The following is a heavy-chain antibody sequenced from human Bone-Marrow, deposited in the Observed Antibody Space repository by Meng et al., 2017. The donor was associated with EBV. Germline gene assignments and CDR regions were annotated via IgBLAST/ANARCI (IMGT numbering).Heavy chain of an antibody. CDR1: GYTFSGYY. CDR3: ARDLTNDYFDY. D-gene: IGHD3-3*01. Sequence: QVQLVQSGAEVKKPGASVKVSCKASGYTFSGYYMHWVRQDPGQGLEWMGRINPNSGGTNYAQKFQGRVTMSRDTSISTAYMELSRLRSDDTALYYCARDLTNDYFDYWGQGTLVTVSS. V-gene: IGHV1-2*06. CDR2: INPNSGGT. J-gene: IGHJ4*02.